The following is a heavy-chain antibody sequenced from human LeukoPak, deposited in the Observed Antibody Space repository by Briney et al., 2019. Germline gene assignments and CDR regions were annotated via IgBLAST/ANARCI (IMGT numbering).Heavy chain of an antibody. J-gene: IGHJ4*02. V-gene: IGHV3-11*01. Sequence: GGSLRLSCAASGFTFSDCYMSWFRQAPGAGLEWLSYINLNNGTMYYADSVRGRFAISRDNTKNSLYLQMNSLRGEDTAVYYCVRAYSRGYSDDFDFWGQGTLVTVSS. CDR3: VRAYSRGYSDDFDF. CDR2: INLNNGTM. CDR1: GFTFSDCY. D-gene: IGHD3-22*01.